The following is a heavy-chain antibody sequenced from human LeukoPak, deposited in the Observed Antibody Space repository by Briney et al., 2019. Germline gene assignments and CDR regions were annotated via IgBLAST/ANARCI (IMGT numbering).Heavy chain of an antibody. CDR3: ARKREIPFNIAVAGTRNAFDI. Sequence: GASVKVSCKASGYTFTSYGINWVRQAPGQGLEWMGWINTNTGNPTYAQGFTGRFVFSLDTSVSTAYLQISSLKAEDTAVYYCARKREIPFNIAVAGTRNAFDIWGQGTMVTVSS. V-gene: IGHV7-4-1*02. J-gene: IGHJ3*02. CDR1: GYTFTSYG. CDR2: INTNTGNP. D-gene: IGHD6-19*01.